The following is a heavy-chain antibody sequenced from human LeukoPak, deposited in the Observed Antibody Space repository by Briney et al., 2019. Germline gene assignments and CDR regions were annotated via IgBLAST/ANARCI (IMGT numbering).Heavy chain of an antibody. CDR3: ARGPMVRGVKAPPPYFDY. Sequence: GASVKVSCKASGYTFTSYAMHWVRQAPGQSLEWMGWINAGNGNTKYSQKFQGRVTITRDTSGSTAYMELSSLRSEDTAVYYCARGPMVRGVKAPPPYFDYWGQGTLVTVSS. CDR2: INAGNGNT. CDR1: GYTFTSYA. V-gene: IGHV1-3*01. D-gene: IGHD3-10*01. J-gene: IGHJ4*02.